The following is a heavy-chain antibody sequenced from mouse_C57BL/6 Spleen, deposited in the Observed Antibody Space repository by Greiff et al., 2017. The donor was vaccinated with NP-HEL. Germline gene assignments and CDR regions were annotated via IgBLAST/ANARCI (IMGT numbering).Heavy chain of an antibody. J-gene: IGHJ4*01. D-gene: IGHD3-2*02. CDR2: ISYDGSN. Sequence: DVKLQESGPGLVKPSQSLSLTCSVTGYSITSGYYWNWIRQFPGNKLEWMGYISYDGSNNYNPSLKNRISITRDTSKNQFFLKLNSVTTEDTATYDCAREGGQLRSLYARDYWGKGTSVTVSS. CDR1: GYSITSGYY. V-gene: IGHV3-6*01. CDR3: AREGGQLRSLYARDY.